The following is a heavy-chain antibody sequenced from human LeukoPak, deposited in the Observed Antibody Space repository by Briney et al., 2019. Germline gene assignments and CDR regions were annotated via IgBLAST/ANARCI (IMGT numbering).Heavy chain of an antibody. CDR1: GGSISSHY. J-gene: IGHJ5*02. D-gene: IGHD2-2*01. CDR2: IYYSGST. Sequence: SETLSLTCTVSGGSISSHYWSWIRQPPGKGLEWIGYIYYSGSTNYNPSLKSRVTISVDTSKNQFSLKLSSVTAADTAVYYCARDHGYCSSTSCYNWFDPWGQGTLVTVSS. V-gene: IGHV4-59*11. CDR3: ARDHGYCSSTSCYNWFDP.